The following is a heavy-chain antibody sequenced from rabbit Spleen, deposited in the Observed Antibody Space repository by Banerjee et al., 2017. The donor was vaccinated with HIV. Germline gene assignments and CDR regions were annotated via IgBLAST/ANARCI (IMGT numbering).Heavy chain of an antibody. J-gene: IGHJ6*01. CDR2: IGAGSSGPL. CDR1: GFSFSSSYW. V-gene: IGHV1S45*01. Sequence: EESGGGLVQPEGSLTLTCTASGFSFSSSYWICWVRQAPGKGPEWIACIGAGSSGPLNYASWAKGRFIMSRTSSTKVTLQMTSLTAADTATYFCARDLVAVIGWNFSLWGPGTLVTVS. CDR3: ARDLVAVIGWNFSL. D-gene: IGHD1-1*01.